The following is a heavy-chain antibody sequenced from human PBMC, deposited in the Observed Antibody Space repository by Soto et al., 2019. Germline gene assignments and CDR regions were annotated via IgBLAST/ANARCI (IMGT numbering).Heavy chain of an antibody. Sequence: ASVKVSCKASGSTFTGYYMNWVRQAPGQGLEWMGWINPNSGGTNYAQKFQGRVTMTRETSISTAYMELSRLRSDDTAVYYFARWSPTRPGLFEYWAQGTMVTGSS. CDR2: INPNSGGT. D-gene: IGHD3-3*01. CDR1: GSTFTGYY. J-gene: IGHJ4*02. CDR3: ARWSPTRPGLFEY. V-gene: IGHV1-2*02.